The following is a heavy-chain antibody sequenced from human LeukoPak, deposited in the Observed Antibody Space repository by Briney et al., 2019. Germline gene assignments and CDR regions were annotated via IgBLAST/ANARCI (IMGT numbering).Heavy chain of an antibody. Sequence: GGSLRLSCAASGFTFSSYWMHWVRQAPGKGLVWISRINPDGSTTHYADSVKGRFTISRDNAKNTLYVRMNSLRAEDTAVYYCAREAYGDYVSDYWGQGTLVTVSS. D-gene: IGHD4-17*01. J-gene: IGHJ4*02. CDR2: INPDGSTT. V-gene: IGHV3-74*01. CDR3: AREAYGDYVSDY. CDR1: GFTFSSYW.